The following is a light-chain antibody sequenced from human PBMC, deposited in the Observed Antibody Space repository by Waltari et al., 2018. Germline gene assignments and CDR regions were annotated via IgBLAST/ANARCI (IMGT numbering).Light chain of an antibody. Sequence: QSALTHPASVSGSPGQSITISCTGTSSDVGRYHLVSWYQKYPGKAPKLMSYEVSKRPSGVSDRFSGSKAANTASLTISGLQDEDEADYYCCSFAFSSTTSVIFGGGTKLAVL. J-gene: IGLJ2*01. CDR3: CSFAFSSTTSVI. CDR2: EVS. CDR1: SSDVGRYHL. V-gene: IGLV2-23*02.